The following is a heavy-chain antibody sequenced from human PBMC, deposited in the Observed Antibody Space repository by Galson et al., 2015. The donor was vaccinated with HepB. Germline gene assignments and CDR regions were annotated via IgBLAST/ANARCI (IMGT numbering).Heavy chain of an antibody. CDR1: GFTVSSNY. CDR3: AREHEYCSSTSFSYFDY. Sequence: SLRLSCAASGFTVSSNYMSWVRQAPGKGLEWVSVIYSGGSTYYADSVKGRFTISRHNSKNTLYLQMNSLRAEDTAVYYCAREHEYCSSTSFSYFDYWGQGTLVTVSS. CDR2: IYSGGST. J-gene: IGHJ4*02. V-gene: IGHV3-53*04. D-gene: IGHD2-2*01.